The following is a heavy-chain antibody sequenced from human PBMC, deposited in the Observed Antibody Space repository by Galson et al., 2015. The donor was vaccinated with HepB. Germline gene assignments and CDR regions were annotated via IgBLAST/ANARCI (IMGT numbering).Heavy chain of an antibody. CDR1: GFTFSSYA. D-gene: IGHD1-26*01. V-gene: IGHV3-23*01. J-gene: IGHJ4*02. CDR2: ISGRGDNT. CDR3: AKEIYMGGPLFDC. Sequence: SLRLSCAASGFTFSSYAMSWVRQAPGKGLEWVSVISGRGDNTYYADSVTGRFTISRDNSRNTLFLQMNSLRAEDTAVYYCAKEIYMGGPLFDCWGQGTLVTVSS.